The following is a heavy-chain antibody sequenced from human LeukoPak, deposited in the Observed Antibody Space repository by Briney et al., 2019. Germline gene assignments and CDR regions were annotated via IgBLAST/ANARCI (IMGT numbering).Heavy chain of an antibody. CDR3: ARGRTFDN. J-gene: IGHJ4*02. CDR1: GGCISDFY. Sequence: SETLSLTCSVSGGCISDFYWSWIRQPPGKGLEWIGNIYDRGSTKYNPSLKSRVTISVDTSKNQFSLRLSSVTAADTAVYYCARGRTFDNWGQGTLVTVSS. CDR2: IYDRGST. V-gene: IGHV4-59*01.